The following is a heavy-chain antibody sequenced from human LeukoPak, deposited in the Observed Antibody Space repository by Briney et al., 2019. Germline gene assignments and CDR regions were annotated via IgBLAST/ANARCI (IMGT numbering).Heavy chain of an antibody. CDR2: ISGSGGST. J-gene: IGHJ3*02. D-gene: IGHD2-2*01. CDR3: ADIVVVPAAHRSDAFDI. CDR1: GFTFSSYA. V-gene: IGHV3-23*01. Sequence: GSLRLSCAASGFTFSSYAMSWVRQAPGKGLEWVSAISGSGGSTYYADSVKGRFTISRDNSKNTLYLQMNSLRAEDTAVYYCADIVVVPAAHRSDAFDIWGQGTMVTVSS.